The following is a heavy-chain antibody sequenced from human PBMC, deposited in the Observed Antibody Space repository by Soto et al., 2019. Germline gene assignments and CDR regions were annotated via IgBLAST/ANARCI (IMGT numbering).Heavy chain of an antibody. J-gene: IGHJ4*02. Sequence: ASVKVSCKVSGNTLTEISMHWVRQAPGKGVEGMGGVDPEDGETSYAQKFQGRVTMTEDTSTDTAYMELSSLRSEDTAVYYCATESIAVARTVSTFDSCGQGTLVTVSS. D-gene: IGHD6-19*01. CDR2: VDPEDGET. V-gene: IGHV1-24*01. CDR1: GNTLTEIS. CDR3: ATESIAVARTVSTFDS.